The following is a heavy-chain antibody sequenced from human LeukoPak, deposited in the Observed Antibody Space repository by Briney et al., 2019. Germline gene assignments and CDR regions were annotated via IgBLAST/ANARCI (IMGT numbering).Heavy chain of an antibody. CDR3: ARDGCSGGSCQTDY. V-gene: IGHV3-53*01. CDR1: GFTVSSNY. CDR2: IYSGGST. D-gene: IGHD2-15*01. Sequence: PGGSLRLSCAASGFTVSSNYMSWVRQAPGKGLEWVSVIYSGGSTYYADSVKGRFTISRDNSKNTLYLQMNSLRADDTAVYYCARDGCSGGSCQTDYWGQGTLVTVSS. J-gene: IGHJ4*02.